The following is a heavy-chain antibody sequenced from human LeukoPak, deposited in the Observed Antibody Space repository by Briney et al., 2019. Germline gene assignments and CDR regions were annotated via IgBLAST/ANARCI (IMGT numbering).Heavy chain of an antibody. J-gene: IGHJ6*02. CDR2: IIPILGIA. CDR1: GGTFSSYA. V-gene: IGHV1-69*04. Sequence: SVKLSCKASGGTFSSYAISWVRQAPGQGLEWMGRIIPILGIANYAQKFQGRVGITADKSTSTAYMELSSLSSEDTAVYYCARQRHLAEYYYYYGMDVWGQGTTVTVSS. D-gene: IGHD6-25*01. CDR3: ARQRHLAEYYYYYGMDV.